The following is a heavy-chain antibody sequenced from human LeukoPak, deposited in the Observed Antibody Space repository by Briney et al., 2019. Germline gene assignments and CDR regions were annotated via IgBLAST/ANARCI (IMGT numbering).Heavy chain of an antibody. D-gene: IGHD1-26*01. V-gene: IGHV3-72*01. CDR2: SRNKAESYTT. J-gene: IGHJ4*02. CDR3: ARVSSASHSFDY. Sequence: GGSLRLSCAASGFTLSDHYMDWVRQAPGKGLEWVGRSRNKAESYTTEYAASVKGRFTISRDDSKNSLYLHVYSLKPEDTAVYYCARVSSASHSFDYWGQGALLTVSS. CDR1: GFTLSDHY.